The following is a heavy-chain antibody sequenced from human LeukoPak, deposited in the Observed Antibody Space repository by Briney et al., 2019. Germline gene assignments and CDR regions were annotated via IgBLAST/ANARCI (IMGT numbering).Heavy chain of an antibody. Sequence: GESLKISCKGSGYTFTNYWIGWVRQMPGKGLEWMGIIWPGDSDATYRPSFQGQVTISADKSISTAFLQWSSLKASDTAIYYCARTNCHSDNCNKEQFYYGMDVWGQGTTVTVSS. J-gene: IGHJ6*02. D-gene: IGHD2/OR15-2a*01. CDR2: IWPGDSDA. V-gene: IGHV5-51*01. CDR3: ARTNCHSDNCNKEQFYYGMDV. CDR1: GYTFTNYW.